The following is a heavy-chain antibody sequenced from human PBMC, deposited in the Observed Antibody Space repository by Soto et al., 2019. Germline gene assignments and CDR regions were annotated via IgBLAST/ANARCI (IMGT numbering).Heavy chain of an antibody. D-gene: IGHD3-10*01. CDR1: GYTFTSYG. J-gene: IGHJ4*02. CDR3: ARDLRITMVRGVIGQAY. Sequence: ASVKVSCKASGYTFTSYGISWVRQAPGQGLEWMGWISAYNGNTNYAQKLQGRVTMTTDTSTSTAYVELRSLRSDDTAVYYCARDLRITMVRGVIGQAYWGQGTLVTVSS. V-gene: IGHV1-18*04. CDR2: ISAYNGNT.